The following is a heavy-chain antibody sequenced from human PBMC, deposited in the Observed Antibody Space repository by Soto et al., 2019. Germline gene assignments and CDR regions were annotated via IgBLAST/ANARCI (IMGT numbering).Heavy chain of an antibody. J-gene: IGHJ5*02. CDR1: GYTFTSYG. CDR3: ARDLGLFRRGKWFDP. CDR2: ISAYNGNT. V-gene: IGHV1-18*01. D-gene: IGHD3-3*01. Sequence: QVQLVQSGAEVKKPGASVKVSCKASGYTFTSYGISWVRQAPGQGLEWMGWISAYNGNTNYAQKLQGRVTMTTDTATRTADMEVRSLRSCGTDVYYRARDLGLFRRGKWFDPWGQGTLVTVSS.